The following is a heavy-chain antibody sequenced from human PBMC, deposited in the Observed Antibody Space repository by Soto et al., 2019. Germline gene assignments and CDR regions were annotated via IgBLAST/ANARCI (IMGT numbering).Heavy chain of an antibody. V-gene: IGHV4-30-4*01. D-gene: IGHD3-10*01. J-gene: IGHJ5*02. CDR2: IYYSGST. CDR1: GGSISSGDYY. Sequence: SETLSLTCTVSGGSISSGDYYWSWIRQPPGKGLEWIGYIYYSGSTYYNPSLKSRVTISVDTSKNQFSLKLSSVTAADTAVYYCARQTNSGSYYAWSWDIQNWFDPWGQGTLVTVSS. CDR3: ARQTNSGSYYAWSWDIQNWFDP.